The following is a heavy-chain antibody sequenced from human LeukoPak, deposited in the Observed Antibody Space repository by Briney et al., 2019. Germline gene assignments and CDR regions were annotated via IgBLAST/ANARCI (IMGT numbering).Heavy chain of an antibody. J-gene: IGHJ5*02. CDR3: ARDLGQYSDTSDNWFDP. Sequence: GGSLRLSCAASGFTFSNYWMHWVRQAPGKGLVWVSRINSDGINTSYADSVKGRFTISRDNAKNTLNLQMNSLRAEDTAVYYCARDLGQYSDTSDNWFDPWGQGTLVTVSS. CDR2: INSDGINT. CDR1: GFTFSNYW. V-gene: IGHV3-74*01. D-gene: IGHD3-22*01.